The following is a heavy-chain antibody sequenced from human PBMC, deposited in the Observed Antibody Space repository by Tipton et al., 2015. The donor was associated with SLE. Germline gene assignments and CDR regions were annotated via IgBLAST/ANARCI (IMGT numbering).Heavy chain of an antibody. J-gene: IGHJ4*02. Sequence: TLSLTCAVYGGSFSGYYWSWIRQPPGKGLEWIGEINHSGSTYCNPSLKSRVTISVDTSKNQFSLKLSSVTAADTAVYYCARGPEQWLVNPHYFDYWGQGTLVTVSS. CDR3: ARGPEQWLVNPHYFDY. V-gene: IGHV4-34*01. D-gene: IGHD6-19*01. CDR1: GGSFSGYY. CDR2: INHSGST.